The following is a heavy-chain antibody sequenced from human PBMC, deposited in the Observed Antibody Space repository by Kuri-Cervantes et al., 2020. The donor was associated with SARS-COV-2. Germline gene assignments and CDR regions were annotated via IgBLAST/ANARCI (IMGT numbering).Heavy chain of an antibody. CDR3: ARDYGDYEPLTSGVVD. CDR2: IYTSGST. D-gene: IGHD4-17*01. V-gene: IGHV4-39*07. Sequence: SETLSLTCTVSGGSISSSSYYWGWIRQPPGKGLEWIGSIYTSGSTNYNPSLKSRVTMSVDTSKNQFSLKLSSVIAADTAVYYCARDYGDYEPLTSGVVDWGQGTLVTVSS. J-gene: IGHJ4*02. CDR1: GGSISSSSYY.